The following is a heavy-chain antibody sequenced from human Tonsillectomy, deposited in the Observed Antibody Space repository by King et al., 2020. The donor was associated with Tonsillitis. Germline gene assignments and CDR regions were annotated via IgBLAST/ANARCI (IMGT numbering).Heavy chain of an antibody. CDR3: ARLTYGSGLLYYFDY. J-gene: IGHJ4*02. Sequence: QLVQSGAEVKKPGESLRISCKASGYSFTDYWITWVRQMPGKGLEWMGRIDPSDSYTNYSPSFQGHVTISADKSISTAYLQWSSLKASDTAIFYCARLTYGSGLLYYFDYWGQGTLVTVSS. CDR2: IDPSDSYT. D-gene: IGHD3-10*01. V-gene: IGHV5-10-1*01. CDR1: GYSFTDYW.